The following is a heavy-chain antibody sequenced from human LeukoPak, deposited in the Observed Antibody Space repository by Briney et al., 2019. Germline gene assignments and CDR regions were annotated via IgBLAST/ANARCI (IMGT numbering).Heavy chain of an antibody. V-gene: IGHV3-74*01. CDR1: GFTFSSYW. Sequence: GSLSLACPASGFTFSSYWMYWVRHAPGKGMVWVSRINSDGSSITYADSVKGRFTISRDNAKNTLYLQMNSLRAEDTAVYYCARASGYSNNWFDPWGQGTLVTVSS. D-gene: IGHD6-13*01. J-gene: IGHJ5*02. CDR2: INSDGSSI. CDR3: ARASGYSNNWFDP.